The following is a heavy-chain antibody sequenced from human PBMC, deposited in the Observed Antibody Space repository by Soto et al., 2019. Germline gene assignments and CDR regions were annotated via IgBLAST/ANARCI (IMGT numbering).Heavy chain of an antibody. J-gene: IGHJ1*01. CDR1: GFPFSSYA. V-gene: IGHV3-30-3*01. CDR2: ISYDGSNK. CDR3: ARHRFLEWPGPFQH. Sequence: GSLRLSCAASGFPFSSYAMHWVRQAPGKGLEWVAVISYDGSNKYYADSVKGRFTISRDNSKNTLYLQMNSLRAEDTAVYYCARHRFLEWPGPFQHWGQGTLVTVSS. D-gene: IGHD3-3*01.